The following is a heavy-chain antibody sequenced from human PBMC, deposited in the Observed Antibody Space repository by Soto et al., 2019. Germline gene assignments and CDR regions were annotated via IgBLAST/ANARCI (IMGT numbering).Heavy chain of an antibody. J-gene: IGHJ6*02. D-gene: IGHD6-19*01. Sequence: PGGSLRLCCAASGFTFSVYGMHWVRQAPGKGLEWVALVSYDGSIKYYADSVKGRFTISRDNSKNTLYLQMNSLRVEDTAVYYCAKDGSHLAVAGTSPTSYFYGLAVWGQGTTVTVSS. CDR2: VSYDGSIK. V-gene: IGHV3-30*18. CDR1: GFTFSVYG. CDR3: AKDGSHLAVAGTSPTSYFYGLAV.